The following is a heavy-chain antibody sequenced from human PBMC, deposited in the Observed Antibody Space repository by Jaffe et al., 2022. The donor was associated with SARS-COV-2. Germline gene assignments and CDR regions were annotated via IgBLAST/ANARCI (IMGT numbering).Heavy chain of an antibody. Sequence: EVQLVESGGGLVQPGGSLRLSCVASGFTFSNYWMSWVRQAPGKGLEWVANIKPDGTEKYYVDSVKGRFTVSRDNAKNSLYLQMDNLRAEDTAVYYCATVIGSGWDSWGQGTLVTVSS. CDR3: ATVIGSGWDS. V-gene: IGHV3-7*03. J-gene: IGHJ4*02. CDR2: IKPDGTEK. D-gene: IGHD6-19*01. CDR1: GFTFSNYW.